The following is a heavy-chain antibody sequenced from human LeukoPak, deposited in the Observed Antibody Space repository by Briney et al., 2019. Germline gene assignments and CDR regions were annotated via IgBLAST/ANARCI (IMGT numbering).Heavy chain of an antibody. D-gene: IGHD2-8*01. J-gene: IGHJ6*02. CDR1: GFTFSSYA. CDR3: ARDRANGHYYYYGMDV. CDR2: ISYDGSNK. V-gene: IGHV3-30-3*01. Sequence: PGGSLRLSCAASGFTFSSYAMHWVRQAPGKGLEWVAVISYDGSNKYYADSVKGRFTISRDNSKDTLYLQMNSLRAEDTAVYYCARDRANGHYYYYGMDVWGQGTTVTVSS.